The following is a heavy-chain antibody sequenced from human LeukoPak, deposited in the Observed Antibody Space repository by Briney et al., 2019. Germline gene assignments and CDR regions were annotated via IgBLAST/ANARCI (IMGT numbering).Heavy chain of an antibody. CDR1: GFPFSSYG. CDR3: ARDQHYYYYAMDV. CDR2: MWVDGSNK. Sequence: GGSLRLSCAASGFPFSSYGMHWVRQAPGKGLEWVARMWVDGSNKYYADSVKGRFTISRDNSKNTLYLQMNSLRAEDTAVYYCARDQHYYYYAMDVWGQGTTVTVSS. J-gene: IGHJ6*02. V-gene: IGHV3-33*01.